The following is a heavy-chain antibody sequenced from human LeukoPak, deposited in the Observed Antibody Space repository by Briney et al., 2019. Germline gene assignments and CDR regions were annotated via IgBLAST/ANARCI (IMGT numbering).Heavy chain of an antibody. CDR2: INHSGST. CDR1: GGSFSGYY. V-gene: IGHV4-34*01. CDR3: ARHRGNLWSSGYYRGYGFDY. D-gene: IGHD3-22*01. Sequence: SETLSLTCAVYGGSFSGYYWSWIRQPPGKGLEWIGEINHSGSTNYNPSLKSRVTISVDTSKNQFSLKLSSVTAADTAVYYCARHRGNLWSSGYYRGYGFDYWGQGTLVTVSS. J-gene: IGHJ4*02.